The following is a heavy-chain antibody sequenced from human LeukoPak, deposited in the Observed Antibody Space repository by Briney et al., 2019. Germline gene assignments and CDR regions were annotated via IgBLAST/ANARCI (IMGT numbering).Heavy chain of an antibody. V-gene: IGHV1-69*13. D-gene: IGHD6-13*01. CDR2: IIPIFGTA. CDR3: ARDKSAAAGPTDLYYFDY. Sequence: SVKVSCKASGGTFSSYAISWVRQAPGQGLEWMGGIIPIFGTANYAQKFQGRVTITADESTSTAYMELSSLRSEDTAVYYCARDKSAAAGPTDLYYFDYWGQGTPVTVSS. CDR1: GGTFSSYA. J-gene: IGHJ4*02.